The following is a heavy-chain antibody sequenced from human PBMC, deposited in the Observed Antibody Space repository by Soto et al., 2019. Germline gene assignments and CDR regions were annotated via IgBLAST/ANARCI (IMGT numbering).Heavy chain of an antibody. V-gene: IGHV3-30-3*01. D-gene: IGHD3-16*01. Sequence: PGGSLRLSCAASGFTFSSYAMHWVRQAPGKGLEWVAIISYDGDNKYYADSVKGRFTISRDNSKNTLYLQMNRLRAEDTAVYYCAKDELSDYVWGILGCWGQGTLVTVSS. J-gene: IGHJ4*02. CDR3: AKDELSDYVWGILGC. CDR1: GFTFSSYA. CDR2: ISYDGDNK.